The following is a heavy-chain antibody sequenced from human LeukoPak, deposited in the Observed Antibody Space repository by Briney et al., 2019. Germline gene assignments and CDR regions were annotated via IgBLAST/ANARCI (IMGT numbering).Heavy chain of an antibody. D-gene: IGHD2-2*01. CDR2: ISGSGGST. CDR3: AKDSPVVPAATLEDGMDV. Sequence: GGSLRLSCAASGFTFSSYAMSWVRQAPGKGLEWVSAISGSGGSTYYADYVKGRFTISRDNSKNTLYLQMNSLRAEDTAVYYCAKDSPVVPAATLEDGMDVWGQGTTVTVSS. J-gene: IGHJ6*02. V-gene: IGHV3-23*01. CDR1: GFTFSSYA.